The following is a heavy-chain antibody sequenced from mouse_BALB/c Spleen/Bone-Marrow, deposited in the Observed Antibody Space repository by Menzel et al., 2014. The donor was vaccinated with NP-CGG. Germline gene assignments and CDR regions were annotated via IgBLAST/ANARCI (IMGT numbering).Heavy chain of an antibody. V-gene: IGHV14-3*02. J-gene: IGHJ1*01. D-gene: IGHD2-14*01. CDR2: IDPVNGYT. CDR3: ARLGYRYGYWFFDV. Sequence: VQLQQSGAELVKPGASVKLSCTASGFNIKDTYMHWVKQRPEQGLEWIGRIDPVNGYTKYDPKFQGKATITADTSSNTAYLQLSSLTSEDTAVYYCARLGYRYGYWFFDVWGAGTTVTVSS. CDR1: GFNIKDTY.